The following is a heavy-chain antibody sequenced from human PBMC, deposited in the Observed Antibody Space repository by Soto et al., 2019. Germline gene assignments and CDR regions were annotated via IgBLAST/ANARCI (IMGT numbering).Heavy chain of an antibody. CDR3: ARGVEWRGYCIDKPTWLAP. CDR1: GGTFSTYV. D-gene: IGHD2-15*01. CDR2: IIPIFASP. J-gene: IGHJ5*02. Sequence: AAVKVSCKASGGTFSTYVFSWVRQAPGQGLEWMGGIIPIFASPNYAQKFQGRITITADKSTSTVYMELSSLKSEDTAVYYCARGVEWRGYCIDKPTWLAPWGQGNLVTVYS. V-gene: IGHV1-69*06.